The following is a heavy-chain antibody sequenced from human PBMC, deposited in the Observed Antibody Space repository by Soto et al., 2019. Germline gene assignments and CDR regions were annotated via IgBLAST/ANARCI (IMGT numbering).Heavy chain of an antibody. CDR2: IYYSGNT. J-gene: IGHJ3*02. V-gene: IGHV4-31*03. D-gene: IGHD6-6*01. Sequence: QVQLQESGPGLVKPSQTLSLTCTVSGGSISSGAYYWSWIRQHPGEALEWIGYIYYSGNTYYNQSRKSRVMISVDTSKNQFSLRLSSVTAADTAVYYCARVGISSSDAFDIWGHGTMVTVSS. CDR3: ARVGISSSDAFDI. CDR1: GGSISSGAYY.